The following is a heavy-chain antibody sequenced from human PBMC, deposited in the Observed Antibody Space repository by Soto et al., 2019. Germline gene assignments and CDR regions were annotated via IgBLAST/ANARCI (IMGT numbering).Heavy chain of an antibody. V-gene: IGHV3-20*04. D-gene: IGHD3-9*01. J-gene: IGHJ3*02. CDR3: ARGTSSRYFDWSPNHDAFDI. Sequence: GGSLRLSCAASGFTFDDYAMHWVRQAPGKGLEWVSGINWNGGSTGYADSVKGRFTISRDNAKNSLYLQMNSLRAEDTALYYCARGTSSRYFDWSPNHDAFDIWGQGTMVTVSS. CDR1: GFTFDDYA. CDR2: INWNGGST.